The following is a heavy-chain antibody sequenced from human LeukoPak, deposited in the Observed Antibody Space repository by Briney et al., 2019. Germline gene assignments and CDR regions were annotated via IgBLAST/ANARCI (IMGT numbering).Heavy chain of an antibody. J-gene: IGHJ3*01. CDR3: VRPDDNSFDF. Sequence: PSETLSLTCTVSGGSFSSSDYYWGWIRQPPGRGLEWIGNIYETGSTNYNPSLKSRVTISVDTSKNQFSLKLSSVTAADTAVYYCVRPDDNSFDFWGQGTMVTVSS. CDR2: IYETGST. CDR1: GGSFSSSDYY. D-gene: IGHD3-9*01. V-gene: IGHV4-39*01.